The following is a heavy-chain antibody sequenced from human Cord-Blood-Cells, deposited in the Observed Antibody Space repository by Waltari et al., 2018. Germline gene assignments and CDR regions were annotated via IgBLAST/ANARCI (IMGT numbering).Heavy chain of an antibody. Sequence: QVQLQESGPGLVKPSEPLSPTCTVSGYSLSSGYYRGWIRQPPGKGLEWIGSIYHSGSTYYNPSLKSRVTISVDTSKNQFSLKLSSVTAADTAVYYCARPSLTVTGDYWGQGTLVTVSS. J-gene: IGHJ4*02. D-gene: IGHD4-4*01. V-gene: IGHV4-38-2*02. CDR1: GYSLSSGYY. CDR3: ARPSLTVTGDY. CDR2: IYHSGST.